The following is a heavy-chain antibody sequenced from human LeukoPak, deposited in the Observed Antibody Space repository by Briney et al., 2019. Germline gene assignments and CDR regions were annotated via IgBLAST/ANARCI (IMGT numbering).Heavy chain of an antibody. J-gene: IGHJ4*02. D-gene: IGHD3-22*01. CDR1: GGSISSGGYY. CDR2: IYYSGST. V-gene: IGHV4-61*08. Sequence: SETLSLTCTVSGGSISSGGYYWSWIRQHPGKGLEWIGYIYYSGSTNYNPSLKSRVTISVDTSKNQFSLKLSSVTAADTAVYYCARVWYYYDSSGYYAQGFDYWGQGTLVTVSS. CDR3: ARVWYYYDSSGYYAQGFDY.